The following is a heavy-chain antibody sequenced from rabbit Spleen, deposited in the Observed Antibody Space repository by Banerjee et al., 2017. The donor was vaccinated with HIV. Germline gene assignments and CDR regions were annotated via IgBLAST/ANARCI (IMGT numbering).Heavy chain of an antibody. V-gene: IGHV1S43*01. CDR2: IDPIFGST. D-gene: IGHD6-1*01. J-gene: IGHJ4*01. CDR3: VREAGYGGYGDGHL. Sequence: QQQLVESGGGLVKPGASLTLTCKASGFSFSSGYYASWVRQAPGKGLEWLGCIDPIFGSTVYATWVNGRFTISRENTQNTLYLQLNSLTVADTATYFCVREAGYGGYGDGHLWGPGTLVTVS. CDR1: GFSFSSGYY.